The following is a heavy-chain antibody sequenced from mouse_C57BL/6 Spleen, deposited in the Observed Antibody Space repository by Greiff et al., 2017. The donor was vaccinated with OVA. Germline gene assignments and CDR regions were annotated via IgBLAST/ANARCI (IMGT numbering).Heavy chain of an antibody. CDR1: GYSITSCYY. CDR3: GSQFYYGSSYTFAY. V-gene: IGHV3-6*01. CDR2: ISYDGST. J-gene: IGHJ3*01. D-gene: IGHD1-1*01. Sequence: VQLKESGPGLVKPSQSLSLSCSATGYSITSCYYWNWIRQSPGNILEWMGFISYDGSTNYNPSFKNRISLTRDTSKNKFVQKLHSGTTEDTATYYCGSQFYYGSSYTFAYWGQGTLVTVSA.